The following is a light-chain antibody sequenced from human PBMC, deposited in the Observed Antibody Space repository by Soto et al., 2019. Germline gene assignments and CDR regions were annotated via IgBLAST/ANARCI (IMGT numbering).Light chain of an antibody. Sequence: IQLTQSPSSLSASVGDRVAITCRASQGIRSYLAWYQQKPGEAPKLLISIASILQSGVPSRFSGSGSGTDFVLTISSLQPEDFATYYCLQHHTYPFTFGPGTKVDIK. J-gene: IGKJ3*01. CDR1: QGIRSY. CDR2: IAS. V-gene: IGKV1-9*01. CDR3: LQHHTYPFT.